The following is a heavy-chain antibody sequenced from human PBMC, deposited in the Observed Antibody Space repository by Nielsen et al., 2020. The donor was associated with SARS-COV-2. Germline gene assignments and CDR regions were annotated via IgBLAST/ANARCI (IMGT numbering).Heavy chain of an antibody. CDR3: ARAPIAAAGKGSIPIDY. CDR1: GGTFSSYA. V-gene: IGHV1-8*02. D-gene: IGHD6-13*01. Sequence: ASVKVSCKASGGTFSSYAINWVRQATGQGLEWMGWMNPNSGNTGYAQKFQGRVTMTRNTSISTAYMELSSLRSEDTAVYYCARAPIAAAGKGSIPIDYWGQGTLVTVSS. CDR2: MNPNSGNT. J-gene: IGHJ4*02.